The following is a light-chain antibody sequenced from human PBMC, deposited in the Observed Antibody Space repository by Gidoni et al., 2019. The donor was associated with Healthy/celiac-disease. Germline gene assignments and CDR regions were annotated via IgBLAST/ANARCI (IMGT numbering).Light chain of an antibody. CDR3: QQYNSFTWT. Sequence: DIQMTQSPSTLSASVGDRVTITCRASQSISSWSAWYQQKPGKAPKLLIYKASSLESGVPSRFSGSGSGTVFTLTISSLQPDDLATYYCQQYNSFTWTFGQGTKLEIK. V-gene: IGKV1-5*03. CDR1: QSISSW. J-gene: IGKJ1*01. CDR2: KAS.